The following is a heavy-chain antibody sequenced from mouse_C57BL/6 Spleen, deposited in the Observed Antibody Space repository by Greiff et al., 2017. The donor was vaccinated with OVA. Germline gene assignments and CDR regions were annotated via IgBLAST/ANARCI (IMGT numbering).Heavy chain of an antibody. V-gene: IGHV1-55*01. D-gene: IGHD1-1*01. Sequence: QVQLKQPGAELVKPGASVKMSCKASGYTFTSYWITWVKQRPGQGLEWIGDIYPGSGSTNYNEKFKSKATLTVDTSSSTAYMQLSSLTSEDSAVYYCARWDTVVDYAMDYWGQGTSVTVSS. J-gene: IGHJ4*01. CDR3: ARWDTVVDYAMDY. CDR1: GYTFTSYW. CDR2: IYPGSGST.